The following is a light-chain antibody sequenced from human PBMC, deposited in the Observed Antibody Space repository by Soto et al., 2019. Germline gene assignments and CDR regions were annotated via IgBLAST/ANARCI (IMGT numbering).Light chain of an antibody. Sequence: EIVMTQSPATLSVSPWERATLSCRASQSVSSNLAWYQQKPGQAPRLLIYGASTRATGIPARFSGSGSGTEFTLTISSLQSEDFAVYYCQQYKNWPPITFGQGTRLEIK. CDR3: QQYKNWPPIT. V-gene: IGKV3-15*01. CDR1: QSVSSN. J-gene: IGKJ5*01. CDR2: GAS.